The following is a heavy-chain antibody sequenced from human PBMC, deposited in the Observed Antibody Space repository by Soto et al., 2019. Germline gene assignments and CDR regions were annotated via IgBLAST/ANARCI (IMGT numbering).Heavy chain of an antibody. V-gene: IGHV1-69*05. J-gene: IGHJ4*02. Sequence: SVKVSCKASGYTFTSYGISWVRQAPGQGLEWMGWISPYFGTANYAQKLQGRVTITTDESTSTAYMELSSLRSEDTAVYYCARGSDYYDSSGGPPFDYWGQGTLVTVSS. CDR1: GYTFTSYG. CDR2: ISPYFGTA. D-gene: IGHD3-22*01. CDR3: ARGSDYYDSSGGPPFDY.